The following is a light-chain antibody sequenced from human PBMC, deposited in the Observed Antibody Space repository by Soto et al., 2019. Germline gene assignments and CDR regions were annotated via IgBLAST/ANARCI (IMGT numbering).Light chain of an antibody. J-gene: IGLJ1*01. CDR3: CSSAPESTYV. Sequence: QSALAQPASVSGSPGQSVTISCTGTSSDVGAYNSVSWYQQHPHRAPQVIIYKGTQRPSGVSNRFSGSTSGSAASLTISALQADEEADYFCCSSAPESTYVFGTGTKVTVL. CDR1: SSDVGAYNS. CDR2: KGT. V-gene: IGLV2-23*01.